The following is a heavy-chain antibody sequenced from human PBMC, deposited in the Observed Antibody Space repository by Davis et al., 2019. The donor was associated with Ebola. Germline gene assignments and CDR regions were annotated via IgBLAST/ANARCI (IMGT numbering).Heavy chain of an antibody. Sequence: GESLKISCKASGYSFTSYWINWVRQMPGKGLEWMGRIDPSDSYSNYSPSFRGQVTISADKSIKTAFLQWSSLKASDTAMYYCASLRRTITGMDDAFDFWGQGTMVTVSS. CDR1: GYSFTSYW. J-gene: IGHJ3*01. CDR3: ASLRRTITGMDDAFDF. V-gene: IGHV5-10-1*04. CDR2: IDPSDSYS. D-gene: IGHD2-8*02.